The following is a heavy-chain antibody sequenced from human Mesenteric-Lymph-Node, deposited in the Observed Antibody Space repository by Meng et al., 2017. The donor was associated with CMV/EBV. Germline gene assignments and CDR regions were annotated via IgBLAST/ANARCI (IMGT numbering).Heavy chain of an antibody. D-gene: IGHD3-3*01. CDR3: ARPPNFWSGYWGV. J-gene: IGHJ6*02. Sequence: GGSLRLSCATSGFTFSTYGMHWVRQAPGKGLEWVAVISYDGSNKYYADSVKGRFTISRDNSKNTLYLQMNSLRAEDTAVYYCARPPNFWSGYWGVWGQGTTVTVSS. V-gene: IGHV3-30*03. CDR2: ISYDGSNK. CDR1: GFTFSTYG.